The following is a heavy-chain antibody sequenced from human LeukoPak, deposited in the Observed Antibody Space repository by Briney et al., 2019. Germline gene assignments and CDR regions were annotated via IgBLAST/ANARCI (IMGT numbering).Heavy chain of an antibody. V-gene: IGHV4-34*01. CDR1: GGSFSGYY. D-gene: IGHD2-2*01. Sequence: SETLSLTCAVYGGSFSGYYWSWIRQPPGKGLEWIGEINHSGSTNYNPSLKSRVTISVDTSKNQFSLKLSSVTAADTAVYYCARGADIVVVPAAPSGYYMDVWGKGTTVTVSS. J-gene: IGHJ6*03. CDR2: INHSGST. CDR3: ARGADIVVVPAAPSGYYMDV.